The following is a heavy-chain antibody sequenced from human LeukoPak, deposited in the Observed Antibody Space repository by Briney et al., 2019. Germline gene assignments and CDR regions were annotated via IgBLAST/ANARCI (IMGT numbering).Heavy chain of an antibody. CDR2: VSGSGGST. CDR1: GFTFSSYA. CDR3: ARGGPNSFYYDILTGYDYYYGMDV. J-gene: IGHJ6*02. V-gene: IGHV3-23*01. Sequence: PGGSLRLSCAASGFTFSSYAMSWVRQAPGKGLEWVSSVSGSGGSTYYADSVKGRFTISRDNAKNSLYLQMNSLRAEDTAVYYCARGGPNSFYYDILTGYDYYYGMDVWGQGTTVTVSS. D-gene: IGHD3-9*01.